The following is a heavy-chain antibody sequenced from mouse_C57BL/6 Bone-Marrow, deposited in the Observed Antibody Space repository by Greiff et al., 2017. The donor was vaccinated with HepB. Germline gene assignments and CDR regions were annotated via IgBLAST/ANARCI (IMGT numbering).Heavy chain of an antibody. CDR2: IDPENGDT. J-gene: IGHJ4*01. Sequence: EVQLQQSGAELVRPGASVKLSCTASGFNIKDAYMHWVKQRPEQGLEWIGWIDPENGDTEYASKFQGKATITADTSSNTAYLQLSSLTSEDTAVYYCTSTLMDYWGQGTSVTVSS. CDR1: GFNIKDAY. V-gene: IGHV14-4*01. D-gene: IGHD2-1*01. CDR3: TSTLMDY.